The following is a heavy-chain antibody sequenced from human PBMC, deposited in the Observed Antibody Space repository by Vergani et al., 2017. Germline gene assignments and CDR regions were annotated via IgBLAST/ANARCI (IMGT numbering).Heavy chain of an antibody. CDR1: GFTFSSYW. CDR3: ARVRGLSVYYYDSSGYFDY. CDR2: IKQDGSEK. V-gene: IGHV3-7*03. Sequence: EVQLVESGGGLVQPGGSLRLSCAASGFTFSSYWMSWVRQAPGKGLEWVANIKQDGSEKYYVDSVKGRFTISRDNAKNSLYLQMNSLRAEDTAVYYCARVRGLSVYYYDSSGYFDYWGQGTLVTVSS. J-gene: IGHJ4*02. D-gene: IGHD3-22*01.